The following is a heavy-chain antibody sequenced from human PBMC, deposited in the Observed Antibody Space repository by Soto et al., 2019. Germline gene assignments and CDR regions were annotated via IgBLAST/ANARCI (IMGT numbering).Heavy chain of an antibody. V-gene: IGHV1-18*04. CDR2: ISVYTGNT. Sequence: QVHLVQSGGEVTRPGASVKVSCKSSGYTFTSYGVSWVRQAPGQGLEWLGWISVYTGNTKQAQKFQDRVNLTTEASTTTAYMELRSMRSDDTAVYYCARDRCTTDRCYTHHFDVWGQGTTVTVSS. J-gene: IGHJ6*02. D-gene: IGHD2-8*01. CDR1: GYTFTSYG. CDR3: ARDRCTTDRCYTHHFDV.